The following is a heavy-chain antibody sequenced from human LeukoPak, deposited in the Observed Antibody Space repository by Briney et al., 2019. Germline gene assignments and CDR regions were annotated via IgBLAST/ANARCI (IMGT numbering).Heavy chain of an antibody. D-gene: IGHD2-21*01. J-gene: IGHJ6*02. Sequence: GGSLRLSCAASGFTFSSYGLHWVRQAPGKGLEWVAIISYDGSNKYYADSVKGRFTISRDNSKNTLYLQMNSLRAEDTAVYYCARGASIVVVPADYYGMDVWGQGTTVTVSS. CDR1: GFTFSSYG. CDR3: ARGASIVVVPADYYGMDV. CDR2: ISYDGSNK. V-gene: IGHV3-30*03.